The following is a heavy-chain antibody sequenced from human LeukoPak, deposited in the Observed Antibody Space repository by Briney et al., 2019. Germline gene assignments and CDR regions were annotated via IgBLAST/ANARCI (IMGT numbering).Heavy chain of an antibody. CDR1: GCTFTGYY. CDR2: INPNSGGT. Sequence: ASVKVSCKASGCTFTGYYMHWVRQAPGQGLEWMGWINPNSGGTNYAQKFQGRVTMTRDTSITTAYMELSRLRSDDTSVYYCARVSVITVAGNSFDYWGQGTLVTVSS. V-gene: IGHV1-2*02. J-gene: IGHJ4*02. D-gene: IGHD6-19*01. CDR3: ARVSVITVAGNSFDY.